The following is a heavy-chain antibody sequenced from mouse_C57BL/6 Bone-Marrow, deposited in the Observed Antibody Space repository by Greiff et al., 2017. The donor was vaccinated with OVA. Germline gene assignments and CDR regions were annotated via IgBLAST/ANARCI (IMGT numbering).Heavy chain of an antibody. V-gene: IGHV1-81*01. J-gene: IGHJ1*03. D-gene: IGHD2-3*01. Sequence: LQESGAELARPGASVKLSCKASGYTFTSYGISWVKQRTGQGLEWIGEIYPRSGNTYYNEKFKGKATLTADKSSSTAYMELRSLTSEDSAVYFCARSIYDGYYWYFDVWGTGTTVTVSS. CDR2: IYPRSGNT. CDR1: GYTFTSYG. CDR3: ARSIYDGYYWYFDV.